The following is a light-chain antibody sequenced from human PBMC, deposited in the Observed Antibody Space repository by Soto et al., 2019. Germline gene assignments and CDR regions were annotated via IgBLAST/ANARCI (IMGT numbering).Light chain of an antibody. V-gene: IGLV1-44*01. Sequence: QSVLTQPPSASGTPGQRVTISCSGSSSNIGSNTVNWYQHLPGTAPKLLIYYNDQRPSGVPDRFSGSKSGTSASLAISGLQSEDEAEYDCAAWDDSLKGPVFGGGTQLTVL. CDR3: AAWDDSLKGPV. J-gene: IGLJ3*02. CDR2: YND. CDR1: SSNIGSNT.